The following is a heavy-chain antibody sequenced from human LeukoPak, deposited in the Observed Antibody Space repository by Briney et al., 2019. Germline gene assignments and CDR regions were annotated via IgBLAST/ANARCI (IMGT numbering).Heavy chain of an antibody. Sequence: PGGSLRLSCAASGFTFSNYWMSWVRQAPGKGLEWVANIKQDGSETYYVDSVRGRFTISRDNAKNALYLQLNSLRAEDAALYYCAKVQILGGWFVEYFDYWGQGSLDTVSS. CDR1: GFTFSNYW. D-gene: IGHD3-10*01. J-gene: IGHJ4*02. V-gene: IGHV3-7*03. CDR3: AKVQILGGWFVEYFDY. CDR2: IKQDGSET.